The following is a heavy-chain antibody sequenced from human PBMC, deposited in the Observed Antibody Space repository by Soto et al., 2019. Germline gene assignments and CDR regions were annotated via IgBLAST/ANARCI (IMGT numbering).Heavy chain of an antibody. Sequence: ASVKVSCKASGYTFTSYAMHWVRQAPGQRLEWMGWINAGNGITKYSQKFQGRVTITRDTSASTAYMELSSLRSEDTAVYYCAFDSSGYGAFDIWGQGTMVTVS. V-gene: IGHV1-3*01. D-gene: IGHD3-22*01. CDR2: INAGNGIT. J-gene: IGHJ3*02. CDR3: AFDSSGYGAFDI. CDR1: GYTFTSYA.